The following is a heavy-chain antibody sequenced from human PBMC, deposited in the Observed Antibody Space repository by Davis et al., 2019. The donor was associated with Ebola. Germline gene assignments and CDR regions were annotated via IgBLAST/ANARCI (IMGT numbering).Heavy chain of an antibody. Sequence: PGGSLRLSCAASGFTFSDYYMSWIRQAPGKGLEWVSYISSSGSTIYYADSVKGRFTISRDNAKNSLYLQMNSLRAEDTAVYYCARDPRDIVVVVAASYGMDVWGQGTTVTVSS. D-gene: IGHD2-15*01. CDR2: ISSSGSTI. V-gene: IGHV3-11*04. CDR3: ARDPRDIVVVVAASYGMDV. J-gene: IGHJ6*02. CDR1: GFTFSDYY.